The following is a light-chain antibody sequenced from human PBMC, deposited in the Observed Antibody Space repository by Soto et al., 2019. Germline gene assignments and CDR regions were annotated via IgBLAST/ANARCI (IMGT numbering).Light chain of an antibody. CDR2: GAS. Sequence: EIVMTQSPATLSVSPGERATLSCRASQSISSNLAWYQQKPGQAPRLLISGASTRATGIPARFSGSGSGTDFTLTISRLQAEDFAVYSCQQFHDWLMTFGPGTKVDIK. CDR1: QSISSN. J-gene: IGKJ3*01. V-gene: IGKV3D-15*01. CDR3: QQFHDWLMT.